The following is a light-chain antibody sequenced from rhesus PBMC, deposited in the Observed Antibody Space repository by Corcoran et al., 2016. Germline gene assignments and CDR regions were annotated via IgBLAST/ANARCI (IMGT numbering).Light chain of an antibody. V-gene: IGKV1-94*01. J-gene: IGKJ2*01. Sequence: DIQMTQFPSSLSAPVGDRVTVTYRASQGINKELSWYQQKPGKAPTLLIYAATSLQTGVPSRFSGSGSGTEYTLTICSLQPEDFATYYCLQGYTTPYSFGQGTKVEIK. CDR1: QGINKE. CDR2: AAT. CDR3: LQGYTTPYS.